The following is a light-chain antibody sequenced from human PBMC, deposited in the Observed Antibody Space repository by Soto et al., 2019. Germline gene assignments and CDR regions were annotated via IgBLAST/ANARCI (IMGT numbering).Light chain of an antibody. CDR1: SGHSSYI. CDR2: LEGSGSY. V-gene: IGLV4-60*02. Sequence: QSVLTQSSSASASLGSSVKLTCTLSSGHSSYIIAWHQQQPGKAPRYLMKLEGSGSYNKGSGVPDRFSGSSSGADRYLTISNLQFEDEADYYCETWDSNVWVFGGGTKHTVL. CDR3: ETWDSNVWV. J-gene: IGLJ3*02.